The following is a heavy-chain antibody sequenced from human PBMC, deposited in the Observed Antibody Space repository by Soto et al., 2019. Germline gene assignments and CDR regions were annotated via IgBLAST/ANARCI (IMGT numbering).Heavy chain of an antibody. D-gene: IGHD2-2*02. CDR2: INSYSGNT. CDR3: AGGQGSLIPYYFDS. V-gene: IGHV1-18*04. CDR1: EYSFSSRYG. Sequence: QVNLVQSGGEVKKPGASVRVSCKASEYSFSSRYGISWVRQAPGQGLEWMGWINSYSGNTNYAEKFQDRVIMATDTSTNTASMELRSLRFDDTAFYYCAGGQGSLIPYYFDSWGQGTLVTVSS. J-gene: IGHJ4*02.